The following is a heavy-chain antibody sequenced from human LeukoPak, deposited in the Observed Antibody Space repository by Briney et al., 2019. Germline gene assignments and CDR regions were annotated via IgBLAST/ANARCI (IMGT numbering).Heavy chain of an antibody. CDR3: ARHYRYGTPG. J-gene: IGHJ4*02. Sequence: SETLSLTCTVSGGSISSSSYYWGWIRQPPGKGLEWIGSIYYSGSTYYNPSLKSRVTISVDTSKNQFSLKLSSVTAADKAVYYCARHYRYGTPGWGQGTLVTVSS. V-gene: IGHV4-39*01. D-gene: IGHD4-17*01. CDR2: IYYSGST. CDR1: GGSISSSSYY.